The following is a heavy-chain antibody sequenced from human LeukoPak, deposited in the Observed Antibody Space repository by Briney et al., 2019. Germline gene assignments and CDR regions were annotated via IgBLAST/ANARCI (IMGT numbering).Heavy chain of an antibody. D-gene: IGHD4-23*01. Sequence: ASVKVSCKASGYTFTGYYMHWVRQAPGQGLEWMGWINPNSGGTNYAQKFQGRVTMTEDTFTDTAYMELSSLRSEDTAVYYCATGKTPTEPDYWGQGTLVTVSS. CDR3: ATGKTPTEPDY. CDR2: INPNSGGT. CDR1: GYTFTGYY. J-gene: IGHJ4*02. V-gene: IGHV1-2*02.